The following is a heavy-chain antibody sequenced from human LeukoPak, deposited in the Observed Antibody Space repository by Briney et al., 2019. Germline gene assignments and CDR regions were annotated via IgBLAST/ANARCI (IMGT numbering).Heavy chain of an antibody. D-gene: IGHD6-19*01. CDR1: GFTLSSSP. CDR2: ISYDGTIK. V-gene: IGHV3-30-3*01. Sequence: GGSLRLSCAAPGFTLSSSPMHWLRQAPGQGLEWVAVISYDGTIKSYADSVKGRFTISRDTSKNTLYLQMNSLRAEDTAVYYCARDLVAGSPDYFDYWGQGTLVTVSS. CDR3: ARDLVAGSPDYFDY. J-gene: IGHJ4*02.